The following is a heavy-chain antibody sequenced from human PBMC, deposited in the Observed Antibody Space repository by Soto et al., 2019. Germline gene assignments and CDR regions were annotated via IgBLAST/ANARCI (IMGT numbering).Heavy chain of an antibody. J-gene: IGHJ4*02. D-gene: IGHD1-26*01. CDR3: ASGSYNPTTLDY. CDR2: ISSSGSTI. Sequence: EVQLVESGGGLVKPGGSLRLSCAASGFTFRTYSMNWVRQAPGKGLEWVSSISSSGSTIYYADSVKGRFTISRDNAKNSLYLQMNSLRAEDTAVYYCASGSYNPTTLDYWGQGTLVTVSS. CDR1: GFTFRTYS. V-gene: IGHV3-21*01.